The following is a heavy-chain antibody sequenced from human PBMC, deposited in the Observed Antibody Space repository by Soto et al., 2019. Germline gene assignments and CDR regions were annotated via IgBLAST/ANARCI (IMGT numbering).Heavy chain of an antibody. CDR1: GFRFSDYY. J-gene: IGHJ4*02. CDR2: TRNTASNYAS. D-gene: IGHD5-12*01. CDR3: AREPGGRYDF. V-gene: IGHV3-72*01. Sequence: EVQLVESGGGLVQPGGSLRLSCTASGFRFSDYYMDWVSQLPGKGLEWVGRTRNTASNYASEYAPSLKVKLTISRHDSVASMFRQLNSLKVEDGAVYYCAREPGGRYDFWGQGARVTVSS.